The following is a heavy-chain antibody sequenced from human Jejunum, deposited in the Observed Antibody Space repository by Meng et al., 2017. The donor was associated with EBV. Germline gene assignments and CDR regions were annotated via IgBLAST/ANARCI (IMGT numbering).Heavy chain of an antibody. D-gene: IGHD2-21*01. CDR2: IIPVFGTA. Sequence: LGPSWAGGIHPGSSVKLSCKASGDTFTSPGAGWVRLAPGQGPGWLGGIIPVFGTANYPLRFQDRVTITADKSTNTGYMELGGLRSDDTAVYYCARLFCGDDCFSTYYFDSWGQGTLVTVSS. CDR3: ARLFCGDDCFSTYYFDS. CDR1: GDTFTSPG. V-gene: IGHV1-69*06. J-gene: IGHJ4*02.